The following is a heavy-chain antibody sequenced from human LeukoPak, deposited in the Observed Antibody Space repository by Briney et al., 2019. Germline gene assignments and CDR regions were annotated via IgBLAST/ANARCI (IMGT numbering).Heavy chain of an antibody. Sequence: SETLSLTCVVYGGSFSGYYWSWIRQSPGKGLEWIGEINHRGSTNYNPSLKRRVTISLDTSKNQFSLKLSSVTAADTAVYYCAREGYSSGSFDYWGQGTLVTVSS. J-gene: IGHJ4*02. CDR1: GGSFSGYY. CDR3: AREGYSSGSFDY. CDR2: INHRGST. D-gene: IGHD6-19*01. V-gene: IGHV4-34*01.